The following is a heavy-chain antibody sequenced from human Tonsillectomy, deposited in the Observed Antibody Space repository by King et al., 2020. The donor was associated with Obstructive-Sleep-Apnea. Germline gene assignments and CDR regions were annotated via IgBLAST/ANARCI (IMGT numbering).Heavy chain of an antibody. Sequence: PLQESGPGLVKPSETLSLTCTVSGGSISSSSYYWGWIRQPPGKGLEWIGSIYYSGSTYYNPSLKSRVTISVDTSKNQFSLKLSSVTAADTAVYYCARSKYYYDSSGYYYETNYFDYWGQGTLVTVSS. CDR3: ARSKYYYDSSGYYYETNYFDY. D-gene: IGHD3-22*01. CDR2: IYYSGST. J-gene: IGHJ4*02. CDR1: GGSISSSSYY. V-gene: IGHV4-39*01.